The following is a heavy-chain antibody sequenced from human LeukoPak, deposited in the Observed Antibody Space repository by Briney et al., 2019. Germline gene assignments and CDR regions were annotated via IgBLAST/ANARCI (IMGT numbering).Heavy chain of an antibody. CDR3: AKGRAGIDY. Sequence: GGSLRLSCEASGFTFSAYAMSWVRQAPGKGLEWVSGISGSGGSTYYADSVKGRFTISRDNSKNTLYVQMNSLRAEDTAVYYCAKGRAGIDYWGQGTLVIVSS. CDR1: GFTFSAYA. CDR2: ISGSGGST. D-gene: IGHD6-19*01. J-gene: IGHJ4*02. V-gene: IGHV3-23*01.